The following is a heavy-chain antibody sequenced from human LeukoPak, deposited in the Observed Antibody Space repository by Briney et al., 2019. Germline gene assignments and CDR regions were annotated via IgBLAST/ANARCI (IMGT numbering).Heavy chain of an antibody. CDR2: ISAYNGNT. D-gene: IGHD3-22*01. J-gene: IGHJ4*02. Sequence: GASLKVSCKASDYTFTNYGISWVRQAPGQGLEWMGWISAYNGNTNQAQKLQGRVTMTTDTSTRTAYMELRSLRSDDTAVYYCARDYYDSSGYYYVFAYWGQGTLVTVSS. CDR3: ARDYYDSSGYYYVFAY. CDR1: DYTFTNYG. V-gene: IGHV1-18*01.